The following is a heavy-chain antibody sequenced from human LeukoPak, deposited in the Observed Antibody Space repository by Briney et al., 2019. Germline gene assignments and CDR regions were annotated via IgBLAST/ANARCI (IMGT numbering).Heavy chain of an antibody. CDR3: ARVNYYGSGSYWDDAFDI. D-gene: IGHD3-10*01. CDR2: MNPNSGNT. Sequence: GASVKVSCKASGYTFTSYDINWVRQATGQGLEWMGWMNPNSGNTGYAQKFQGRVTMTRNTSISTAYMELSSLRSEDTAVYYCARVNYYGSGSYWDDAFDIWGQGTMVTVSS. V-gene: IGHV1-8*01. CDR1: GYTFTSYD. J-gene: IGHJ3*02.